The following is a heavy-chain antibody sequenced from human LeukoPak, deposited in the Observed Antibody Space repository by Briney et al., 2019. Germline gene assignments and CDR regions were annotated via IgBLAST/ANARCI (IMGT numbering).Heavy chain of an antibody. CDR2: ISSSGSTI. J-gene: IGHJ6*04. Sequence: GGSLRLFCAASGFTFSSYEMNWVRQAPGKGLEWVSYISSSGSTIYYADSVKGRFTISRDNAKNSLYLQMNSLRAEDTAVYYCAELGITMIGGVWGKGSTVTISS. V-gene: IGHV3-48*03. D-gene: IGHD3-10*02. CDR3: AELGITMIGGV. CDR1: GFTFSSYE.